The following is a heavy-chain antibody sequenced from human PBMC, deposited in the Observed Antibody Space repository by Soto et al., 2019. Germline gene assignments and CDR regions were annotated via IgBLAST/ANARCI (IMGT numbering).Heavy chain of an antibody. V-gene: IGHV1-8*01. CDR1: GYSFTSLD. D-gene: IGHD3-10*01. CDR3: ARGRASGSYYLLDY. J-gene: IGHJ4*02. Sequence: GASVKVSCKASGYSFTSLDINWVRQTAGQGLEWMGWMEPSTGRTGYAQKFQGRVTMTRDTSINTAYMELSSLRSDDTAVYYCARGRASGSYYLLDYWGQGTLVTVSS. CDR2: MEPSTGRT.